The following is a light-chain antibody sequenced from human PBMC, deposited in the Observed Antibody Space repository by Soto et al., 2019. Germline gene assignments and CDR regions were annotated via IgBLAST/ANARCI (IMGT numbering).Light chain of an antibody. V-gene: IGKV1-5*03. CDR2: KAS. CDR3: QQYRGT. CDR1: QTISSW. Sequence: DIQMTQSPSTLSGSVGDRVTITCRASQTISSWLAWYQQKPGKAPKLLIYKASNLESGVPSRFSGSGSGTEFTLTISSLQPDDFATYYCQQYRGTFGQGTKVDIK. J-gene: IGKJ1*01.